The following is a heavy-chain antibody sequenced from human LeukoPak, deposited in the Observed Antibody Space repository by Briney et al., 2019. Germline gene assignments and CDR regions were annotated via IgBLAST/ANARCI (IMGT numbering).Heavy chain of an antibody. D-gene: IGHD2-2*01. CDR1: GGSFSGYY. V-gene: IGHV4-34*01. J-gene: IGHJ4*02. CDR2: INHSGST. CDR3: ARGYCSSTSCYALDY. Sequence: SETLSLTCAVYGGSFSGYYWSWIRQPPGKGLDWIGEINHSGSTNYNPSLKSRVTISVDTSKNQFSLKLSSVTAADTAVYYCARGYCSSTSCYALDYWGQGTLVTVSS.